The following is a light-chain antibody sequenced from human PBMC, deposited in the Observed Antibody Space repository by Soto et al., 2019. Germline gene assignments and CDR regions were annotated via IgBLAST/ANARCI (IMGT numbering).Light chain of an antibody. CDR3: QHYNNWPIT. CDR2: GAS. Sequence: EIVMTQSPATLSVSPGASVTLSCRASQSVASNLAWYQQRPGQAPSLLIFGASTRAPGIPGRFSGSGSGTDFTLTISSLQSEDFAVYHCQHYNNWPITFGQGTRLEIK. J-gene: IGKJ5*01. V-gene: IGKV3-15*01. CDR1: QSVASN.